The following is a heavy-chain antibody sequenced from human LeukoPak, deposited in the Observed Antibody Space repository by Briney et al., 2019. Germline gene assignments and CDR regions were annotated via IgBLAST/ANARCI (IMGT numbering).Heavy chain of an antibody. CDR3: AKGGQQLVSGYYYGMDV. D-gene: IGHD6-13*01. CDR1: GFTFDDYV. V-gene: IGHV3-9*01. J-gene: IGHJ6*02. CDR2: ISWNSGSI. Sequence: PGGSLRLSCAVSGFTFDDYVMHWVRQAPGKGLEWVSGISWNSGSIGYADSVKGRFTISRDNAKNSLYLQMNSLRAEDTALYYCAKGGQQLVSGYYYGMDVWGQGTTVTVSS.